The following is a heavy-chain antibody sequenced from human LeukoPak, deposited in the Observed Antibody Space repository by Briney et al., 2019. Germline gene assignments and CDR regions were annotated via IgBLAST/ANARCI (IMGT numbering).Heavy chain of an antibody. CDR1: GYTFTSYG. J-gene: IGHJ4*02. CDR2: ISAYKGNT. CDR3: ARALSWGYDYVWGSYREFDY. D-gene: IGHD3-16*02. V-gene: IGHV1-18*01. Sequence: ASVKVSCKASGYTFTSYGISWVRQAPGQGLEWMGWISAYKGNTNYAQKFQGRVTMTTDTSTSTAYMELRSLRSDDTAVYYCARALSWGYDYVWGSYREFDYWGQGTLVTVSS.